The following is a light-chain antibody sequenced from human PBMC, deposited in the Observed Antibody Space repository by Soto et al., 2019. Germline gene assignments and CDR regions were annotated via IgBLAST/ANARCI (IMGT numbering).Light chain of an antibody. J-gene: IGKJ3*01. CDR1: QSVNSY. CDR2: DAS. Sequence: EVLLTQSPATLSLSPGERATLSCRASQSVNSYLTWYQHKPGQAPRLLISDASNSATAIPARFSGSGSGTAFTLTISSLEPDDFAVYYCQQRDNWPPTFGPGTTVDI. CDR3: QQRDNWPPT. V-gene: IGKV3-11*01.